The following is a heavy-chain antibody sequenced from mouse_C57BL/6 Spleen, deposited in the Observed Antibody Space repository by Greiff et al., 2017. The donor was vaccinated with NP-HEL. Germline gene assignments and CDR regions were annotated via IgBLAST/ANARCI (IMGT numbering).Heavy chain of an antibody. V-gene: IGHV1-61*01. CDR2: IYPSDSET. CDR3: ARVRDHYYGSSYEWYFDV. J-gene: IGHJ1*03. CDR1: GYTFTSYW. D-gene: IGHD1-1*01. Sequence: VQLQQSGAELVRPGSSVKLSCKASGYTFTSYWMDWVKQRPGQGLEWIGNIYPSDSETHYNQKFKDKATLTVDKSSSTAYMQLSSLTSEDSAVYYCARVRDHYYGSSYEWYFDVWGTGTTVTVSS.